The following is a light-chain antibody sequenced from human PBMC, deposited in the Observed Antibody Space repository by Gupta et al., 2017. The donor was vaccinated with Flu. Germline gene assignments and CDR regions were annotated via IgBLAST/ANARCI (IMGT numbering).Light chain of an antibody. CDR1: RSNIGRNY. J-gene: IGLJ3*02. Sequence: QSVLTQPPSTSGTPGQTVTTSCSGGRSNIGRNYICWYHQLPGTAPKLLIYRNNLRPSGVPDRFSGSKSDTSGSLSLSGLRSEDEGDYYSASWDDALSVWVFGGGTTLTVL. V-gene: IGLV1-47*01. CDR3: ASWDDALSVWV. CDR2: RNN.